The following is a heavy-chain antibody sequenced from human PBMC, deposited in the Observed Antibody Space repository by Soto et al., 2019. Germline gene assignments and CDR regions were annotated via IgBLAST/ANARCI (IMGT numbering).Heavy chain of an antibody. D-gene: IGHD3-10*01. CDR3: ARDDSYGSVAY. CDR2: INANSGGT. V-gene: IGHV1-2*02. CDR1: GYTFNGYY. Sequence: ASVKVSCMASGYTFNGYYMHWVRQDPGQGLEWMGWINANSGGTNYAQKLQGRVTMTRDTSISTAYMELSRLRSDDTAVYYWARDDSYGSVAYWGQGTLVTVSS. J-gene: IGHJ4*02.